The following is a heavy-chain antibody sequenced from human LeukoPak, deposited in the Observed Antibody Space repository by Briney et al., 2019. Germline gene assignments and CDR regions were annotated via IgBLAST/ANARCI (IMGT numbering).Heavy chain of an antibody. J-gene: IGHJ4*02. D-gene: IGHD1-26*01. CDR2: ISYDGSNK. V-gene: IGHV3-30*04. CDR3: ARAIRIGAPSVN. CDR1: GFTFSSYA. Sequence: GGSLRLSCAASGFTFSSYAMHWVRQAPGKGLEWVAVISYDGSNKYYADSVKGRFTISRDNSKNTLYLQMNGLRAEDTAVYYCARAIRIGAPSVNWGQGTLVTVSS.